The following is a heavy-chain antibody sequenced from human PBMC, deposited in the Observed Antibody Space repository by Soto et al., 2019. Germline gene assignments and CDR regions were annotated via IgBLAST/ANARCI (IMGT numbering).Heavy chain of an antibody. CDR3: ARSNSSSWPIFNY. D-gene: IGHD6-13*01. V-gene: IGHV3-23*01. CDR1: GLTFSNYA. CDR2: ITATGGAI. J-gene: IGHJ4*02. Sequence: EVQLLESGGGLVQPGGSLRLSCAASGLTFSNYAMTWVRQGPVKGLEWVSAITATGGAIYYADSVKGRFTISRDNSKNTLFLQVNSLRADDTAVYYCARSNSSSWPIFNYWGQGTLVTVSS.